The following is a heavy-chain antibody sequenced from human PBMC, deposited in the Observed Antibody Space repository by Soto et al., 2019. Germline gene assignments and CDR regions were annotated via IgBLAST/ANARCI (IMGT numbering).Heavy chain of an antibody. CDR2: ISSSSSYI. Sequence: EVQLVESGGGLVKPGGSLRLSCAASGFTFSSYSMNWVRQAPGKGLEWVSSISSSSSYIYYADSVKGRFTISRDNAKNSLYLQMNSLRAEDTAVYYCARGPDSGGGMIFGVVIPGYYYMDVWGKGTTVTVSS. CDR1: GFTFSSYS. J-gene: IGHJ6*03. D-gene: IGHD3-3*01. CDR3: ARGPDSGGGMIFGVVIPGYYYMDV. V-gene: IGHV3-21*01.